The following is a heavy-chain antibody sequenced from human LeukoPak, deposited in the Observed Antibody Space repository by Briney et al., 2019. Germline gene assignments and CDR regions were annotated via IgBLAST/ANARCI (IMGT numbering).Heavy chain of an antibody. D-gene: IGHD4-17*01. V-gene: IGHV3-30*18. J-gene: IGHJ3*02. CDR3: AKVDGDYSI. CDR2: ISYDGSNK. CDR1: GFTFSSYG. Sequence: HPGGSLRLSCAASGFTFSSYGMHWVRQAPGKGLEWVAVISYDGSNKYYADSVKGRFTISRDNSKNTLYLQMNSLRAEDTAVYYCAKVDGDYSIWGQGTMVTVSS.